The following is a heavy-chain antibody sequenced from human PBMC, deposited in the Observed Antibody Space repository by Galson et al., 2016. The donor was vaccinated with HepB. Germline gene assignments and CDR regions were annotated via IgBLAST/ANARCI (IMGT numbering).Heavy chain of an antibody. J-gene: IGHJ4*02. CDR1: GFSLTTTGMR. CDR3: ARMREFLLDY. CDR2: IYWDGDR. Sequence: PALVKPTQALILTCTFSGFSLTTTGMRVVWIRQSPGKALEWLARIYWDGDRFHNTSLKTRLAISKDTSKNQVDLTMTNMDPLDTVTYFCARMREFLLDYWALGTLVTVSS. D-gene: IGHD3-10*01. V-gene: IGHV2-70*04.